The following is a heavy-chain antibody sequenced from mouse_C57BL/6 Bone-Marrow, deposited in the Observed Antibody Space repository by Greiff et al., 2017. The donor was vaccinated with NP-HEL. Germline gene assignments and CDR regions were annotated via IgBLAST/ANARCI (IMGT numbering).Heavy chain of an antibody. CDR1: GFTFSDYG. J-gene: IGHJ3*01. Sequence: DVHLVESGGGLVKPGGSLKLSCAASGFTFSDYGMHWVRQAPEKGLEWVAYISSGSSTIYYADTVKGRFTISRDNAKNTLFLQMTSLRSEDTAMYYCARGYYGSSSFAYWGQGTLVTVSA. V-gene: IGHV5-17*01. D-gene: IGHD1-1*01. CDR3: ARGYYGSSSFAY. CDR2: ISSGSSTI.